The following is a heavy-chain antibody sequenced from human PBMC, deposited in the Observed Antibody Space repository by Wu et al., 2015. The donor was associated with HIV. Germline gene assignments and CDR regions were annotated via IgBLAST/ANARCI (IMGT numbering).Heavy chain of an antibody. J-gene: IGHJ4*02. Sequence: QVQLQESGPGLVKPSETLSLTCVVSGTSVSSDYYWGWIRQTPGKGLEWIGTLYHTGSTYYNPSLKSRVTISVDTSQNHFSLKLNSVTAADTAVYYCTREYYDFWRGLGYWGQGTLVTVSS. V-gene: IGHV4-38-2*01. CDR1: GTSVSSDYY. CDR2: LYHTGST. CDR3: TREYYDFWRGLGY. D-gene: IGHD3-3*01.